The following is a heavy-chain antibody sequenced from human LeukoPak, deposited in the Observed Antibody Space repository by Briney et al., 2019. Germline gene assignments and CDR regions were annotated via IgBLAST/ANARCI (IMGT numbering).Heavy chain of an antibody. Sequence: GGSLRLSCAASGFTFSYWMSWVRQAPGKGLEWVANIKQDGSEKYYVDSVKGRFTISRDNAKNSLYLQMNSLRAEDTAVYYCARDLYRIVVVPHYFDYWGQGTLVTVSS. CDR2: IKQDGSEK. J-gene: IGHJ4*02. CDR3: ARDLYRIVVVPHYFDY. D-gene: IGHD3-22*01. V-gene: IGHV3-7*01. CDR1: GFTFSYW.